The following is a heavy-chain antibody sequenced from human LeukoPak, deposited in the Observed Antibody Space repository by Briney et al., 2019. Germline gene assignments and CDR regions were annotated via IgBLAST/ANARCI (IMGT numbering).Heavy chain of an antibody. D-gene: IGHD2-2*01. CDR1: GYTFTSYG. CDR2: ISAYNGNT. J-gene: IGHJ6*02. V-gene: IGHV1-18*01. CDR3: ARDPADYYYYYGMDV. Sequence: ASVKVSCKASGYTFTSYGISWVRQAPGQGLEXXXXISAYNGNTNYAQKLQGRVTMTTDTSTSTAYMELRSLRSDDTAVYYCARDPADYYYYYGMDVWGQGTTVTVSS.